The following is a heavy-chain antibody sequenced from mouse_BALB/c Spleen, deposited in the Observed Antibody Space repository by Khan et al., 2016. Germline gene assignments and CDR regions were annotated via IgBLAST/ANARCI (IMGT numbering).Heavy chain of an antibody. D-gene: IGHD3-1*01. CDR1: GFTFSDYY. CDR2: ISNKANGYTT. V-gene: IGHV7-3*02. J-gene: IGHJ3*01. CDR3: ARDNMGGLAWFAY. Sequence: EVELVESGGGLVQPGGSLRLSCATSGFTFSDYYMSWVRQPPGKALEWLGFISNKANGYTTEYSATVKGRFTISRAISQSILHLQMITLRAEDSASYYCARDNMGGLAWFAYWGQGTLVTVSA.